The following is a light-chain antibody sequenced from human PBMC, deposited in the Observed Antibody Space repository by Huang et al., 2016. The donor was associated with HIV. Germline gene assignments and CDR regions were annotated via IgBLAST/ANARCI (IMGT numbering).Light chain of an antibody. V-gene: IGKV3-15*01. Sequence: EVVMTQSPVTLSVSPGERATLSCRASQSVNNKLAWFQQNPGQAPRLLIHDASIRATGIPDRFSSGGAGTEFTLTISSLQSEDVAVYYCQQYNNWPPWTFGQGTKVEIK. CDR1: QSVNNK. J-gene: IGKJ1*01. CDR3: QQYNNWPPWT. CDR2: DAS.